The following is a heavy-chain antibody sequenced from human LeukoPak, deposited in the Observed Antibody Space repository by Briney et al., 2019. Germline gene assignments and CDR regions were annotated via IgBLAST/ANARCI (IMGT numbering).Heavy chain of an antibody. CDR2: IYYTGST. V-gene: IGHV4-59*01. CDR3: ARGQWLNSY. D-gene: IGHD6-19*01. CDR1: GGSISSYY. J-gene: IGHJ4*02. Sequence: SETLSLTCTVSGGSISSYYWSWIRQPPGKGLEWIGYIYYTGSTNYNPSLKSRVTTSVDTSKNQFSLKLTSVTAADTAVYYCARGQWLNSYWGQGTLVTVSS.